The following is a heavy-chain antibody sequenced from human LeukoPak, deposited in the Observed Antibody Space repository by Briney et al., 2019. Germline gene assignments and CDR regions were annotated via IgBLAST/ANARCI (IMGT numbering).Heavy chain of an antibody. CDR3: AKDFSVYYYDSRVLDY. J-gene: IGHJ4*02. V-gene: IGHV3-48*04. CDR2: ISSSGSTI. Sequence: GGSLRLSCAASGFIFSYFGMNWVRQAPGKGLEWVSYISSSGSTIYYADSVKGRFTISRDNAKNSLYLQMNSLRAEDTAVYYCAKDFSVYYYDSRVLDYWGQGTLVTVSS. D-gene: IGHD3-22*01. CDR1: GFIFSYFG.